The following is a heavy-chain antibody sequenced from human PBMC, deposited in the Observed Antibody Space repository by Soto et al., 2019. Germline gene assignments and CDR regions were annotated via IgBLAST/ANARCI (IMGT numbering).Heavy chain of an antibody. CDR2: IVSSGGVT. CDR3: ASTFPLRYGDPSGFDY. V-gene: IGHV3-23*01. CDR1: GITFSNDA. D-gene: IGHD4-17*01. Sequence: EVQLLESGGGLVQPGGSLRLSCAASGITFSNDAMYWVRLAPGKGLEWVSTIVSSGGVTYYAGSVKGRFTISRDNSKSTVYPQMDSLGAEDTAVYFCASTFPLRYGDPSGFDYWGQGTLVAVSS. J-gene: IGHJ4*02.